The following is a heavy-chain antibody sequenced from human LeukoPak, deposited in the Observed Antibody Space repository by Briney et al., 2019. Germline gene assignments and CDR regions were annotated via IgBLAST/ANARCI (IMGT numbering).Heavy chain of an antibody. D-gene: IGHD2-15*01. J-gene: IGHJ4*02. CDR1: GFTFSGSA. CDR3: TSWVAAIRDYFDY. CDR2: IRSKANSYAT. V-gene: IGHV3-73*01. Sequence: PGGSLRLSCAASGFTFSGSAMHWVRQASGKGLKWVGRIRSKANSYATAYAASVKGRFTISRDDSKNTAYLQMNSLKTEDAAVYYCTSWVAAIRDYFDYWGQGTLVTVSS.